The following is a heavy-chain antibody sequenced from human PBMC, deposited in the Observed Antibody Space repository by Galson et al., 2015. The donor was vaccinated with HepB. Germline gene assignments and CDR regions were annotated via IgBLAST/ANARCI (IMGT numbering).Heavy chain of an antibody. D-gene: IGHD2-21*01. J-gene: IGHJ4*02. CDR1: GFSLSSSGVA. V-gene: IGHV2-5*02. Sequence: PALVKPTQTLTLTCTFSGFSLSSSGVAVAWIRQPPGEALEYLAHVYWDDDKRYRPPLRNRLTISKDTSKNEVVLIMTNMGPEDTATYFCAHSPIVCGGDKCYSGNYFDYWGRGIQVTVSS. CDR3: AHSPIVCGGDKCYSGNYFDY. CDR2: VYWDDDK.